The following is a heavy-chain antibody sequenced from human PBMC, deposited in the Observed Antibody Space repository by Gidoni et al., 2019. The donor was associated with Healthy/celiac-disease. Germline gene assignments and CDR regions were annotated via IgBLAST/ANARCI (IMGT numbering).Heavy chain of an antibody. CDR1: GCSISSGGYY. V-gene: IGHV4-31*03. CDR3: ARGGWDGYNSAPLDY. J-gene: IGHJ4*02. Sequence: QVQLQESRPGLVKPSQTLSLTCTVSGCSISSGGYYWSWIRQHPGKGLEWIGYIYYSGSTYYNPSLKSRVTISVDTSKNQFSLKLSSVTAADTAVYYCARGGWDGYNSAPLDYWGQGTLVTVSS. D-gene: IGHD5-12*01. CDR2: IYYSGST.